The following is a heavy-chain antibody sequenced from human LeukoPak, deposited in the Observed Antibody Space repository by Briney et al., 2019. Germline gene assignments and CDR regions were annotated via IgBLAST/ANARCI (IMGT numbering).Heavy chain of an antibody. CDR2: IIPIFGTA. Sequence: ASVKVSCKASGGTFSSYAISWVRQAPGQGLEWMGGIIPIFGTANYAQKFQGRVTITTDESTSTAYMELSSLRSEDTAVYYCARDEYCSGGSCYHFDYWGQGTLVTVSS. CDR1: GGTFSSYA. CDR3: ARDEYCSGGSCYHFDY. D-gene: IGHD2-15*01. V-gene: IGHV1-69*05. J-gene: IGHJ4*02.